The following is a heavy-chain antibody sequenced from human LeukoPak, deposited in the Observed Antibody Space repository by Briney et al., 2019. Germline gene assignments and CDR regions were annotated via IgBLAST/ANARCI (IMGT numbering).Heavy chain of an antibody. D-gene: IGHD2-15*01. CDR1: GGTFISYA. CDR2: IIPIFGTA. CDR3: AREVVVAATCNWFDP. J-gene: IGHJ5*02. V-gene: IGHV1-69*01. Sequence: GSSVKVSCKASGGTFISYAISWVRQAPGQGLEWMGGIIPIFGTANYAQKFQGRVTITADESTSTAYMELSSLRSEDTAVYYCAREVVVAATCNWFDPWGQGTLVTVSS.